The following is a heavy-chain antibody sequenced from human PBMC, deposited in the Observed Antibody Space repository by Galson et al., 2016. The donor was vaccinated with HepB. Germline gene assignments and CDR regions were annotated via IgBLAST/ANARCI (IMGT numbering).Heavy chain of an antibody. V-gene: IGHV1-18*04. CDR3: ARDVRHGMDV. Sequence: SVKVSCKASGYTFTTYGISWVRQAPGQGLEWLGWISANSGNTNYAQNLQGRVTLTTDTSTTTAYMELRNLRSDDTAVYYCARDVRHGMDVWGQGTTVTVSS. J-gene: IGHJ6*02. D-gene: IGHD6-25*01. CDR2: ISANSGNT. CDR1: GYTFTTYG.